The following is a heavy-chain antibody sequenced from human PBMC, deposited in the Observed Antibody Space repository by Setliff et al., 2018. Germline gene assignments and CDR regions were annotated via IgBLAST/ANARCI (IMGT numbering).Heavy chain of an antibody. Sequence: PGESLKISCKASGYSFSNFWINWVRQLPGKGLEWMGRIEPTDSYTNYSPSFQGHVTISIDKSITTAYLHWSSLKASDTAMYYCTRGGYGSGVWGQGTLVTV. D-gene: IGHD6-25*01. CDR1: GYSFSNFW. CDR2: IEPTDSYT. V-gene: IGHV5-10-1*01. J-gene: IGHJ4*02. CDR3: TRGGYGSGV.